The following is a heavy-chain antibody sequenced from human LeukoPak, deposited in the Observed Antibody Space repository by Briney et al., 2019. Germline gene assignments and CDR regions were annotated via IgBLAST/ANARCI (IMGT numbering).Heavy chain of an antibody. CDR1: GGSFSGYY. J-gene: IGHJ6*01. Sequence: PSETLSLTCAVSGGSFSGYYWSWIRQPPGKGLEWVGEINHSGSTNYNPSLKRRVTISVDTSTNQFSLKLSPGTGQDTTVDYCSRDPLYRHRHVWRRGTTVSVSS. D-gene: IGHD1-26*01. CDR2: INHSGST. V-gene: IGHV4-34*01. CDR3: SRDPLYRHRHV.